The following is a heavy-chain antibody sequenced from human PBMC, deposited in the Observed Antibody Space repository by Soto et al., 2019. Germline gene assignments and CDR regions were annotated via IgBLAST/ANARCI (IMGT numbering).Heavy chain of an antibody. CDR2: ISYDGVNK. D-gene: IGHD1-1*01. V-gene: IGHV3-30*18. CDR1: GFTFDDYA. CDR3: AKSVYNWNDGFFDY. J-gene: IGHJ4*02. Sequence: GGSLRLSCAASGFTFDDYAMHWVRQAPGKGLEWVAVISYDGVNKYYADSVKGRFTISRDNSKNTLYLQMNSLRAEDTAVYYCAKSVYNWNDGFFDYWGQGTLVTVSS.